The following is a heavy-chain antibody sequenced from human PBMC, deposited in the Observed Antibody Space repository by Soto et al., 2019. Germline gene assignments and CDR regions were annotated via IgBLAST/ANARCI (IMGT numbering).Heavy chain of an antibody. CDR3: ARSLGDYYGSGSYYYYMDV. Sequence: ASVKVSCKASGYTFTGYYMHWVRQAPGQGLEWMGWINPNSGGTNYAQKFQGWVTMTRDTSISTAYMELSRLRSDDTAVYYCARSLGDYYGSGSYYYYMDVWGKGTTVTVSS. J-gene: IGHJ6*03. CDR2: INPNSGGT. V-gene: IGHV1-2*04. D-gene: IGHD3-10*01. CDR1: GYTFTGYY.